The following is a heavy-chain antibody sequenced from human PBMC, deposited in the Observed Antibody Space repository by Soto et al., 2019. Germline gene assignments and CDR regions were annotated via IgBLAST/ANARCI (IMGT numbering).Heavy chain of an antibody. J-gene: IGHJ4*02. CDR3: VRDLRGNYMLRGY. V-gene: IGHV3-74*03. D-gene: IGHD1-7*01. Sequence: EVLLVESGGALVEPGGSLRLSCVASGFTFSHDWMHWVRQAPGKGLVWVSRINADGTYATYADSVQGRFTISRDNTKNTLFLEMNGLRVEDTAVYYCVRDLRGNYMLRGYWGQGSLVTVSS. CDR1: GFTFSHDW. CDR2: INADGTYA.